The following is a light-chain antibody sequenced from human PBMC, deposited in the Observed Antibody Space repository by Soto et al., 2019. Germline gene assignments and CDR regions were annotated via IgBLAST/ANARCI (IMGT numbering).Light chain of an antibody. CDR2: EVS. J-gene: IGLJ3*02. CDR3: SSYAGNNWV. CDR1: SSDIGTYNH. Sequence: QSALTQPPSASGSPGQSATISCTGTSSDIGTYNHVCWYQHHPGKAPKVIIYEVSERPSGVPDRFSGFKSGNTASLTVSGLQAGDEADYYCSSYAGNNWVFGGGTKLTVL. V-gene: IGLV2-8*01.